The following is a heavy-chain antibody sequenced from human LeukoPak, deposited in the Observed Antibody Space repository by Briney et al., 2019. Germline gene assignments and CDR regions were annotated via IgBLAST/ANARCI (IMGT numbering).Heavy chain of an antibody. Sequence: GGSLRLSCAASGFTFSSYAITWVRQAPGKGLEWVSAVSSNGAKTYYADSVKGRFTISRDNSKNTVYLQMNSLRGEDTAVYFCARGWVVATGGFDMWGQGTMVTVSS. V-gene: IGHV3-23*01. CDR1: GFTFSSYA. J-gene: IGHJ3*02. CDR3: ARGWVVATGGFDM. CDR2: VSSNGAKT. D-gene: IGHD2-8*02.